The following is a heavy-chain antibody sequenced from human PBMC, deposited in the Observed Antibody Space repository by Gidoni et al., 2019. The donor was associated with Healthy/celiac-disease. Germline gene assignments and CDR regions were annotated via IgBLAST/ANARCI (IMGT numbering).Heavy chain of an antibody. CDR1: GYTFTGYY. V-gene: IGHV1-2*02. D-gene: IGHD3-10*01. CDR3: ARDHSRSPYYYGSYKKNYYYYGMDV. Sequence: QVQLVQSGAEVRKPGASVKVSCKAAGYTFTGYYMHWVRQAPGQGLEWMGWINPNSGGTNYAQKFQGRVTMTRDTSISTAYMELSRLRSDDTAVYYCARDHSRSPYYYGSYKKNYYYYGMDVGGQGTTVTVSS. J-gene: IGHJ6*02. CDR2: INPNSGGT.